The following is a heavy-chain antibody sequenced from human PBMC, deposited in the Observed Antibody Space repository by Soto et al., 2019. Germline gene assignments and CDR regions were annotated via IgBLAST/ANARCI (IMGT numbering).Heavy chain of an antibody. D-gene: IGHD6-6*01. CDR1: GFTFSSYA. CDR3: ARDDEYSRHDYYGMDV. V-gene: IGHV3-30-3*01. CDR2: ISYDGSNK. J-gene: IGHJ6*02. Sequence: QVQLVESGGGVVQPGRSLRLSCAASGFTFSSYAMHWVRQAPGKGLEWVAVISYDGSNKYYADSVKGRFTISRDNSKNTLYLQMNSLRAEDTAVYYCARDDEYSRHDYYGMDVWGQGTTVTVSS.